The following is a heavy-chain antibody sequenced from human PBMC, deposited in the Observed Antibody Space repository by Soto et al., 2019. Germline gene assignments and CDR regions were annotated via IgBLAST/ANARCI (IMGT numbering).Heavy chain of an antibody. D-gene: IGHD2-15*01. CDR1: GFTFSSYG. Sequence: PGGSLRLSCAASGFTFSSYGMHWVRQAPGKGLEWVAVISYDGSNKYYADSVKGRFTISRDNAKNSLYLQMNSLRAEDTAVYYCARDLSSNIVVVVAATDAFDIWGQGTMVTVSS. J-gene: IGHJ3*02. CDR2: ISYDGSNK. V-gene: IGHV3-30*03. CDR3: ARDLSSNIVVVVAATDAFDI.